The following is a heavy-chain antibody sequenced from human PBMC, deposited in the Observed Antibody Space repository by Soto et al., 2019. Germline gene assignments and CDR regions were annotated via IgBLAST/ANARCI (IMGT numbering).Heavy chain of an antibody. J-gene: IGHJ6*02. CDR1: GFSFSDFG. Sequence: QVQLMESGGGVVQPGRSLRLSCAASGFSFSDFGMHWVRQAPGKGLEWVAVISYDGSKKYHVDSVKGRFTIFRDNSKNTLFLQMNSLRDEDTAVYYCASSWVYYYYDVNVWGQGTTVTVSS. V-gene: IGHV3-30*03. CDR3: ASSWVYYYYDVNV. CDR2: ISYDGSKK.